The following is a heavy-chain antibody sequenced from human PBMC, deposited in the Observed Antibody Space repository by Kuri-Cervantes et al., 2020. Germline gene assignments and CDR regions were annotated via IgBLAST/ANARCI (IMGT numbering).Heavy chain of an antibody. Sequence: GESLKISCQGSGYSFTSYWIGWVRQMPGKGLEWMGIIYPGDYDTRYSPSFQGQVTISVDKSISTAYLQWSSLKASDTAMYYCARRQPSEAFDIWGQGTMVTVSS. D-gene: IGHD6-13*01. J-gene: IGHJ3*02. CDR2: IYPGDYDT. V-gene: IGHV5-51*01. CDR1: GYSFTSYW. CDR3: ARRQPSEAFDI.